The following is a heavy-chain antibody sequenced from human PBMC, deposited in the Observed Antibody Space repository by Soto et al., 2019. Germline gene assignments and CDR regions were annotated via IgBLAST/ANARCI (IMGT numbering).Heavy chain of an antibody. CDR3: ARDLPGDGYKFRFDY. CDR2: IYYSGST. J-gene: IGHJ4*02. CDR1: GGSISSGGYY. V-gene: IGHV4-31*03. D-gene: IGHD5-12*01. Sequence: SQTLSLTCTVSGGSISSGGYYWSWIRQHPGKGLEWIGYIYYSGSTYYNPSLKSRVTISVDTSKNQFSLKLSSVTAADTAVYYCARDLPGDGYKFRFDYWGQGTLVTVSS.